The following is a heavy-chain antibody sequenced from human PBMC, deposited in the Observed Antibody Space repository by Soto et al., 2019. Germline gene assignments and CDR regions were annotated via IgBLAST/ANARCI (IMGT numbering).Heavy chain of an antibody. J-gene: IGHJ5*02. CDR3: ARSIATGNWFDP. CDR1: GGSISSYY. CDR2: IYSGST. D-gene: IGHD1-1*01. V-gene: IGHV4-59*01. Sequence: PSETLSLTCTVSGGSISSYYWNWIRQPPGKGLEWIGYIYSGSTNYNPSLKSRVTILVDTSKTQFSLKLTSVTAADTAVYYCARSIATGNWFDPWGQGTLVTVSS.